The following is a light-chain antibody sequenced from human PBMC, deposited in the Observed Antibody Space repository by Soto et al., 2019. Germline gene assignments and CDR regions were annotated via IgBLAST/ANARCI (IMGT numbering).Light chain of an antibody. CDR1: QSVGNN. CDR3: QQYKNWPPWT. Sequence: EIVMTQSPATLSVSPGERATLSCRASQSVGNNLAWFQQKPGQAPRLLIYGASTRAAGIPARFSGSGSGTEFILTIISLQSEDFAVYYCQQYKNWPPWTFGPGTRVEIK. J-gene: IGKJ1*01. CDR2: GAS. V-gene: IGKV3-15*01.